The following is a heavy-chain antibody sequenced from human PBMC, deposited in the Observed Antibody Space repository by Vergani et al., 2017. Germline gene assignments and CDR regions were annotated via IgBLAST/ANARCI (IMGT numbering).Heavy chain of an antibody. Sequence: QVQLVQSGADLKKPGASVKVSCKASGYTFTSYGISWVRQAPGQGLEWMGWISAFNGYTNYAQRLQGRVTMTTDTSTSTAYKELRSLKSDDTAVYYCSRVTMIRGAPADYWGQGTLVTVSS. D-gene: IGHD3-10*01. CDR1: GYTFTSYG. V-gene: IGHV1-18*01. J-gene: IGHJ4*02. CDR2: ISAFNGYT. CDR3: SRVTMIRGAPADY.